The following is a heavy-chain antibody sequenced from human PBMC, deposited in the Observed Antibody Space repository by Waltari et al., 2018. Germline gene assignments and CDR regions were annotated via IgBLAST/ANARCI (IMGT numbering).Heavy chain of an antibody. V-gene: IGHV3-23*01. CDR3: AKHYTSGWNNWFDP. D-gene: IGHD6-19*01. CDR1: GFTFRSFA. J-gene: IGHJ5*02. CDR2: TFANNGRT. Sequence: EVQVLESGGDLVQPGGSLSLSCPTSGFTFRSFAMSWVRQAPGKRLEWVSTFANNGRTFYADSVKGRFIISRDNSMNTLYLQMNSLRAEDTALYYCAKHYTSGWNNWFDPWGRGTLVTVSS.